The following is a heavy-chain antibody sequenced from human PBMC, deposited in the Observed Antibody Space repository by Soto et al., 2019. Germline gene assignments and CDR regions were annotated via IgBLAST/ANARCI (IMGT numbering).Heavy chain of an antibody. CDR1: GFTFSSYS. D-gene: IGHD6-13*01. CDR2: ISSSSSTI. V-gene: IGHV3-48*02. J-gene: IGHJ6*02. CDR3: ARDEEQLVNYYYYGMDV. Sequence: EVQLVESGGGLVQPGGSLRLSCAASGFTFSSYSMNWVRQAPGKGLEWVSYISSSSSTIYYADSVKGRFTISRDNAKNXQYLQMNSLRDEDTAVYYCARDEEQLVNYYYYGMDVWGQGTTVTVSS.